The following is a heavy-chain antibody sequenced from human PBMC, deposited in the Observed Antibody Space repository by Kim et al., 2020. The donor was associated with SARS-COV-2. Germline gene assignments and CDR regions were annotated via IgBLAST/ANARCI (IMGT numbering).Heavy chain of an antibody. CDR3: AKGRYFDWLRGSGWFDP. CDR1: GFTFDDYA. D-gene: IGHD3-9*01. CDR2: ISWNSGSI. Sequence: GGSLRLSCAASGFTFDDYAMHWVRQAPGKGLEWVSGISWNSGSIGYADSVKGRFTISRDNAKNSLYLQMNSLRAEDTALYYCAKGRYFDWLRGSGWFDPWGQGTLVTVSS. V-gene: IGHV3-9*01. J-gene: IGHJ5*02.